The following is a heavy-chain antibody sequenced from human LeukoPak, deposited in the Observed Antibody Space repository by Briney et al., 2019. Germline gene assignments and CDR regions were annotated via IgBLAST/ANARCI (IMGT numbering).Heavy chain of an antibody. V-gene: IGHV1-18*01. D-gene: IGHD3-22*01. CDR1: GYTFNTYG. CDR3: ARGPHERSGYPDD. J-gene: IGHJ4*02. Sequence: ASVKVSCKPSGYTFNTYGITWVRQAPGQGLEWMGWISPYNGNTNYAQKFQGRVTLTTDTSTSTAYMELRSLRSDDTAVYYCARGPHERSGYPDDWGQGTLVIDSS. CDR2: ISPYNGNT.